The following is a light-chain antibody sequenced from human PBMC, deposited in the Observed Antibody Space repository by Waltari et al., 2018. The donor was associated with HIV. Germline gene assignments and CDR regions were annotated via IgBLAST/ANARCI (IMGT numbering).Light chain of an antibody. CDR1: TSNIGGNT. CDR2: SNN. V-gene: IGLV1-44*01. CDR3: AAWDDSLKGGA. Sequence: QSVLAQPPSASGTPGQRVTISCSGSTSNIGGNTLSWYQQLPGTAPKLLIYSNNVRPSGVPDRLSGATSGTSASLVISGLQSEDEADYYCAAWDDSLKGGAFGTGTKVTVL. J-gene: IGLJ1*01.